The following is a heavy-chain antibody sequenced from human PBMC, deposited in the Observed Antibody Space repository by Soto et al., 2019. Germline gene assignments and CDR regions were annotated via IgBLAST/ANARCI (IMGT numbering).Heavy chain of an antibody. V-gene: IGHV4-34*01. CDR1: GGSFSGYY. Sequence: SETLSLTCAVYGGSFSGYYWSWIRQPPGKGLEWIGEINHSGSTNYNPSLKSRVTISVDTSKNQFSLKLSSVTAADTAVYYCARGYSYGKNYYYYGMDVWGQGTTVTVSS. J-gene: IGHJ6*02. CDR3: ARGYSYGKNYYYYGMDV. CDR2: INHSGST. D-gene: IGHD5-18*01.